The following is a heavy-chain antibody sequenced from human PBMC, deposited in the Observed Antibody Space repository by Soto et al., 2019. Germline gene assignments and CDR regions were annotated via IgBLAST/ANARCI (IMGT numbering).Heavy chain of an antibody. J-gene: IGHJ6*02. CDR1: GFTFSSYA. V-gene: IGHV3-23*01. D-gene: IGHD1-1*01. CDR2: ISGSGGST. CDR3: AKYLNARLGRRIYYGMDV. Sequence: GGSLRLSCAASGFTFSSYAMSWVRQAPWKGLEWVSAISGSGGSTYYADSVKGRFTISRDNSKNTLYLQMNSLRAEDTAVYYCAKYLNARLGRRIYYGMDVWGQGTTVTVSS.